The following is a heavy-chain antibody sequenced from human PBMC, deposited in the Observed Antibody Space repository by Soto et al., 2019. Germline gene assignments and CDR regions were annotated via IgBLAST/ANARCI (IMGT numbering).Heavy chain of an antibody. CDR2: VSYSGTT. Sequence: QMQLQESGPGLVKPSETLSLTCTVSGGSISIRDYYWGWIRQPPGKGLEWIGSVSYSGTTYYNPSLKSRVTISVDTSKNQFSLKVSSVTAADTAVYYCASESRYNWFDPWGQGTLVTVSS. CDR1: GGSISIRDYY. V-gene: IGHV4-39*01. J-gene: IGHJ5*02. CDR3: ASESRYNWFDP.